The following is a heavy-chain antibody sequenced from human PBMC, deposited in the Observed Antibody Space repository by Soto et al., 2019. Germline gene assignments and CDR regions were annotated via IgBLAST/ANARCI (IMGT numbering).Heavy chain of an antibody. CDR3: IGTYSGSSMRFDY. CDR2: IQSGGPT. V-gene: IGHV3-66*01. D-gene: IGHD5-12*01. Sequence: PGGSLRLSCAASGFTVSSKYMSWVRQAPGKGLEWVSLIQSGGPTYYADSVKGRFTISRDTSENTLHLQMDSLRAEDTAVYYCIGTYSGSSMRFDYWGQGTLVTVSS. J-gene: IGHJ4*02. CDR1: GFTVSSKY.